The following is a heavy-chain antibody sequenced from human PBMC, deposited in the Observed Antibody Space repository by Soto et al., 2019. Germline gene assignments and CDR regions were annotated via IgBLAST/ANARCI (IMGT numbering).Heavy chain of an antibody. V-gene: IGHV1-3*01. CDR1: GYTFISRA. Sequence: QVQLVQSGAEVKKPGASVKISCEASGYTFISRALHWVRQAPGQRLEWMGWINPDNANTKYSQNFQGRVTFTRDTTATTAYMELSSLRSEDTAVYFCARDPGSGHYFDYWGQRTLVTVSS. CDR3: ARDPGSGHYFDY. CDR2: INPDNANT. D-gene: IGHD2-15*01. J-gene: IGHJ4*02.